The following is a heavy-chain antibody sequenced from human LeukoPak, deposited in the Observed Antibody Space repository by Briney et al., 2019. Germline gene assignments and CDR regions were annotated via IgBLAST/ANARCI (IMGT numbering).Heavy chain of an antibody. Sequence: ASVKVSCKASGGTFSSYAISWVRQAPGQGLEWMGWINPNSGGTNYAQKFQGRVTMTRDTSISTAYMELSRLRSDDTAVYYCARVSIYSSSWTPFDYWGQGTLVIVSS. D-gene: IGHD6-13*01. CDR2: INPNSGGT. J-gene: IGHJ4*02. CDR3: ARVSIYSSSWTPFDY. V-gene: IGHV1-2*02. CDR1: GGTFSSYA.